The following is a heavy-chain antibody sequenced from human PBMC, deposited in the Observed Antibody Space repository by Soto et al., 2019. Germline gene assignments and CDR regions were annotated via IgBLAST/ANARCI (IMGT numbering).Heavy chain of an antibody. J-gene: IGHJ6*01. V-gene: IGHV3-23*01. CDR3: AKSLQGGKRVVPAASGMDV. Sequence: SGRPLRHPCTAFEGAFSDYARRLVRQAQGKGLEWVSAISGSGCSTYYADSVKGRFTISRDNSKNTLYLQMNSLRAEDTAVYYCAKSLQGGKRVVPAASGMDVWGQGNSVTVSS. CDR1: EGAFSDYA. CDR2: ISGSGCST. D-gene: IGHD2-2*01.